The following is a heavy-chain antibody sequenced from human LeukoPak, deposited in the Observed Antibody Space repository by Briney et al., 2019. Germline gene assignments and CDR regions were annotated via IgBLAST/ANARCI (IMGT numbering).Heavy chain of an antibody. D-gene: IGHD5-12*01. V-gene: IGHV3-21*01. J-gene: IGHJ6*03. CDR1: GFTFDDYA. Sequence: PGGSLRLSCAASGFTFDDYAMNWVRQAPGKGLEWVSSISSSSSYIYYADSVKGRFTISRDNAKNSLYLQMNSLRAEDTAVYYCARGEVVAKNLFYYYYMDVWGKGTTVTVSS. CDR2: ISSSSSYI. CDR3: ARGEVVAKNLFYYYYMDV.